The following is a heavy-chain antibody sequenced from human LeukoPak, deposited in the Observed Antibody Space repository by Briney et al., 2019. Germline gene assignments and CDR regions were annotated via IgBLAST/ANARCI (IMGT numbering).Heavy chain of an antibody. J-gene: IGHJ4*02. CDR1: GFTFSSYA. CDR2: ISGSGGST. CDR3: AKGYYDYVWGSYYFDY. V-gene: IGHV3-23*01. Sequence: GGSLRLSCAASGFTFSSYAMSWVRQTPGKGLEWVSAISGSGGSTYYADSVKGRFTISRDNSRDTLYLQMNSLRAEDTAVYYCAKGYYDYVWGSYYFDYWGQGTLVTVSS. D-gene: IGHD3-16*01.